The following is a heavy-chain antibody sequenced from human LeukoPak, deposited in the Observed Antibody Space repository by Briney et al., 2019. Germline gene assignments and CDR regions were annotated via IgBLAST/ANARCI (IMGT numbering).Heavy chain of an antibody. V-gene: IGHV3-30*02. J-gene: IGHJ4*02. CDR1: GFTFSNYG. CDR3: ARGERWLLPPTDY. Sequence: GGSLRLSCAASGFTFSNYGMHWVRQAPGKGLEWVAFIRFDGTSKFYADSVKGRFTISRDNARNSLYLQMNSLRADDTAVYYCARGERWLLPPTDYWGQGTLVTVSS. CDR2: IRFDGTSK. D-gene: IGHD5-24*01.